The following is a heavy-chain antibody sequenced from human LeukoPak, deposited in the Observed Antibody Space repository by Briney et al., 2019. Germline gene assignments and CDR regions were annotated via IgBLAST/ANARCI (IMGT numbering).Heavy chain of an antibody. D-gene: IGHD3-16*01. CDR2: IGLASGFV. V-gene: IGHV3-21*05. Sequence: GGSLRLSCAASGFIFSDYGMNWVRQAPGRGLEWISYIGLASGFVSYADSVKGRFTISSDTARNPLFLQMDSLRVEDTAVYYCARDHNWAFDYWGQGTPVTVSS. J-gene: IGHJ4*02. CDR1: GFIFSDYG. CDR3: ARDHNWAFDY.